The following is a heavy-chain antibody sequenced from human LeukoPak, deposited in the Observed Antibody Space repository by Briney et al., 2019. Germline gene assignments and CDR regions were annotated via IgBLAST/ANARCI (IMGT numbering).Heavy chain of an antibody. Sequence: ASVKVSCKAPGGTFNSYAISWVRQAPGQGLEWMGRIIPIFGIANYAQKFQGRVTITADKSTSTAYMELSSLRSEDTAVYYCARDGPSYYDSSGYEYYFDYWGQGTLVTVSS. CDR2: IIPIFGIA. CDR1: GGTFNSYA. V-gene: IGHV1-69*04. CDR3: ARDGPSYYDSSGYEYYFDY. J-gene: IGHJ4*02. D-gene: IGHD3-22*01.